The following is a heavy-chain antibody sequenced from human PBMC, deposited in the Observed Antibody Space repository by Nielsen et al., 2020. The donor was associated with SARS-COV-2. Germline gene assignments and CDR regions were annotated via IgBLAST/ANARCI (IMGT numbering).Heavy chain of an antibody. CDR3: ARGDLVVVPSPLLGLGPIFYYVCLDV. J-gene: IGHJ6*03. CDR1: GDSVSSYDW. CDR2: VPHTGRT. Sequence: SETLSLTCAVSGDSVSSYDWWTWVRQSPGKGLQWIGEVPHTGRTNYNPSLKSRVTLSMDKSKNQSSLRLSSVSAADTAVYFCARGDLVVVPSPLLGLGPIFYYVCLDVWGKGTTVIVSS. V-gene: IGHV4-4*02. D-gene: IGHD2-2*02.